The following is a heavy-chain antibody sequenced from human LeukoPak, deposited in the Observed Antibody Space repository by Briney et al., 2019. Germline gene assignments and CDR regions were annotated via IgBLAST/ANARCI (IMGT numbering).Heavy chain of an antibody. CDR2: IYYVGST. Sequence: PETPSHTCTVPGGSTRSYYWSSVRHPPGKGRECVGYIYYVGSTNYTPSLKSRFTISVDTSKNQFSLKLSSVTAADTAVYYCAATAMAEDYWGQGTLVTVSS. D-gene: IGHD5-18*01. CDR3: AATAMAEDY. CDR1: GGSTRSYY. V-gene: IGHV4-59*08. J-gene: IGHJ4*02.